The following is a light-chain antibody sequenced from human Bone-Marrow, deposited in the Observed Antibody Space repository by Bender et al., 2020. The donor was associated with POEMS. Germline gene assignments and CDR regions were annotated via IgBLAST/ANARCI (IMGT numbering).Light chain of an antibody. CDR1: ISNIGAGFG. CDR3: QSYDNSLGGWV. CDR2: GYN. V-gene: IGLV1-40*01. Sequence: QSVLTQPPSVSGAPGQRITISCTGSISNIGAGFGVHWYKQLPGTAPKLLIYGYNNRPSGVPDRVSGSKSGTSASLAITGLQAEDEGDYYCQSYDNSLGGWVFGGGTKLTVL. J-gene: IGLJ3*02.